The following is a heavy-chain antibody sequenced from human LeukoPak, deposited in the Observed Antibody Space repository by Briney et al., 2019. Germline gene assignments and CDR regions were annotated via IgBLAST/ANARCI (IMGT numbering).Heavy chain of an antibody. CDR1: GGTFSSYA. Sequence: ASVKVSCKASGGTFSSYAISWVRQAAGQGLEWMGGIIPIFGTANYAQKFQGRVTITADESTSTAYMELSSLRSEDTAVYYCARGRIAVAATPVFGYWGQGTLVTVSS. CDR3: ARGRIAVAATPVFGY. J-gene: IGHJ4*02. CDR2: IIPIFGTA. V-gene: IGHV1-69*13. D-gene: IGHD2-15*01.